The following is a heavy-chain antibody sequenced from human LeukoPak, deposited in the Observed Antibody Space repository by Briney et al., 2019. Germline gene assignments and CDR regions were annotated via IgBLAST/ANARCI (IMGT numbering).Heavy chain of an antibody. J-gene: IGHJ4*02. CDR3: AKGYSGYDYYFDY. V-gene: IGHV3-30-3*01. Sequence: GGSLRLSCTASGFTFSTYALHWVRQAPGKGLEWVAVISYDGTNKYYADSMKGRFTISRDNSKNTLYLQMNSLRAEDTAVYYCAKGYSGYDYYFDYWGQGTLVTVSS. CDR1: GFTFSTYA. D-gene: IGHD5-12*01. CDR2: ISYDGTNK.